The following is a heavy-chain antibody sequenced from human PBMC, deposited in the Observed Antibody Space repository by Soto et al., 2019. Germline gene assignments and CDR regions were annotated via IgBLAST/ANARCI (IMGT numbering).Heavy chain of an antibody. CDR3: AKDLRYSSGQTF. CDR2: ISGSGGST. D-gene: IGHD6-19*01. Sequence: PVGSLRLSCAAPGFTFSSYAMSWVRQAPGEGLEWVSAISGSGGSTYYADSVKGRFTISRDNSKNTLYLQMNSLRAEDTAVYYCAKDLRYSSGQTFWGQGTLVTVSS. J-gene: IGHJ4*02. V-gene: IGHV3-23*01. CDR1: GFTFSSYA.